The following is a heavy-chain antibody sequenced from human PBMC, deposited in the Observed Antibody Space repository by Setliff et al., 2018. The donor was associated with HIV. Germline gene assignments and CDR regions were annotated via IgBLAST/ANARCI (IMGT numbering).Heavy chain of an antibody. J-gene: IGHJ4*02. V-gene: IGHV3-23*01. CDR1: GFTFKDYA. Sequence: GGSLRLSCAASGFTFKDYAMTWVRQAPGKGLEWVSGITSGGNRHYADSVKGRFTISRDNSENTLYLQMNSLRADDTAIYYCAKDLGSGWYGAPSDYWGQGTLVTVSS. D-gene: IGHD6-19*01. CDR2: ITSGGNR. CDR3: AKDLGSGWYGAPSDY.